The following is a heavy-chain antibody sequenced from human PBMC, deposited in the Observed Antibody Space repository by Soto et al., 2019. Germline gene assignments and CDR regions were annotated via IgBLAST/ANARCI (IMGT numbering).Heavy chain of an antibody. CDR2: IYSGGST. V-gene: IGHV3-66*01. Sequence: VQLVESGGGLVQPGGSLRLSCAASGFTVSSNYMNWVRQAPGKGLEWVSLIYSGGSTYYADSVKGRFTISRDNSKSTLYLQMNTLRAEDTAVYYCARGEDFFDSWGQGTLVTVSS. CDR3: ARGEDFFDS. CDR1: GFTVSSNY. J-gene: IGHJ4*02.